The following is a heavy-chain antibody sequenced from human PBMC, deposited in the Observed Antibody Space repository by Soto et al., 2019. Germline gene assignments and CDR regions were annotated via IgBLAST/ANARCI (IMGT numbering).Heavy chain of an antibody. CDR2: IYYSGST. Sequence: SETLSVTCTVSGGSISRYYWSWIRQPPGKGLEWIGYIYYSGSTNYNPSLKSRVTISLDTSKNRFSLDMYSVTAADTAVYYCAREVNVVALSDAFDIWGQGTMVTVSS. V-gene: IGHV4-59*12. J-gene: IGHJ3*02. CDR3: AREVNVVALSDAFDI. D-gene: IGHD2-8*01. CDR1: GGSISRYY.